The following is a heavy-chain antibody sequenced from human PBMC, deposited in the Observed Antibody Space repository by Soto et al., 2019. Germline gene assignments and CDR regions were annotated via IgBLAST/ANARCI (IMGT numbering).Heavy chain of an antibody. CDR1: GFNLSHPW. D-gene: IGHD3-9*01. CDR3: TTGIYYDILTGYHNVAY. J-gene: IGHJ4*02. V-gene: IGHV3-15*01. Sequence: GGSLRLSCVASGFNLSHPWMTWVRQAAGKGLEWVGRIKSKADGGTADYAAPVKGRATISRDDSKNTVYLQMNSLKTEDTAVYYCTTGIYYDILTGYHNVAYWGQGALVTVSS. CDR2: IKSKADGGTA.